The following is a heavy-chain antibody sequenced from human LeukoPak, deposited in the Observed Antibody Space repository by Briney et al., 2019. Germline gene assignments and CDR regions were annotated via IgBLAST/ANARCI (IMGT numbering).Heavy chain of an antibody. CDR2: IKEDGSEK. Sequence: GGSLRLSCAASGFTFSSYWMSWVRQAPGKGLEWVANIKEDGSEKYYVGSVKGRFTISRDNAKNSLYLQMNSLRAEDTAVYYCAREGYGRLVAHFDCWGQGTLVTVSS. CDR3: AREGYGRLVAHFDC. D-gene: IGHD3-16*01. J-gene: IGHJ4*02. V-gene: IGHV3-7*01. CDR1: GFTFSSYW.